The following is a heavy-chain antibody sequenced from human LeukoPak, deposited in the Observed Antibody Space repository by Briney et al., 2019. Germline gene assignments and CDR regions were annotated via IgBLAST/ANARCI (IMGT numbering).Heavy chain of an antibody. CDR1: GFTFSSYS. CDR2: ISSSSSTI. Sequence: PGGSLRLSCAASGFTFSSYSMNWVRQAPGKGLEWVSYISSSSSTIYYADSVKGRFTISRDNAKNSLYLQMNSLRAEDTAVYYCARDRGGLFTMIDAFDIWGQGTMVTVSS. CDR3: ARDRGGLFTMIDAFDI. J-gene: IGHJ3*02. D-gene: IGHD3-22*01. V-gene: IGHV3-48*01.